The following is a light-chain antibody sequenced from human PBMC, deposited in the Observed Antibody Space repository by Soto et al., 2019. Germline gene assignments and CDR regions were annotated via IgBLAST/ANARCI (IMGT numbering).Light chain of an antibody. V-gene: IGLV2-14*01. Sequence: QSALTQPPSASGSPGQSITISCTGTNNDVGAYTYVSWYQQHPGKAPRLIIYEVSERPSGVSNRFSGSKSGNTASLVISGLQAEDEADYYCSSYRTGSRVFGGGTKLTVL. CDR1: NNDVGAYTY. CDR2: EVS. CDR3: SSYRTGSRV. J-gene: IGLJ2*01.